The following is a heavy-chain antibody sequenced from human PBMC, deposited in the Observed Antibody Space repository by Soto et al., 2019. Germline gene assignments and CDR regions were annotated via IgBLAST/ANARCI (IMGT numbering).Heavy chain of an antibody. J-gene: IGHJ4*02. CDR1: GDSVSSNRGA. CDR2: TYYRSKWYN. Sequence: SQTLSLTCAISGDSVSSNRGAWNWIRQSPSRGLEWLGRTYYRSKWYNAYSVSVKSRITINPDTSKNQFSLQLKSVTPEDTAVYYCVRDTGSGSGWYGIWGQGTQVTVSS. CDR3: VRDTGSGSGWYGI. V-gene: IGHV6-1*01. D-gene: IGHD6-19*01.